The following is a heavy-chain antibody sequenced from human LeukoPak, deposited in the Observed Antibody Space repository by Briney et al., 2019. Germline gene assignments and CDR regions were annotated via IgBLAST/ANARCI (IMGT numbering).Heavy chain of an antibody. CDR2: ISYDGGTK. D-gene: IGHD5-24*01. J-gene: IGHJ4*02. V-gene: IGHV3-30*04. CDR1: GFTFSSSA. CDR3: ARGFTREER. Sequence: PGGSLRLSCAASGFTFSSSAMQWVRQAPDKGLEWVAVISYDGGTKYSADSVRGRFTISRDNSKNTLYLQMNSLRPEDTAVYFCARGFTREERWGQGTLVTVSS.